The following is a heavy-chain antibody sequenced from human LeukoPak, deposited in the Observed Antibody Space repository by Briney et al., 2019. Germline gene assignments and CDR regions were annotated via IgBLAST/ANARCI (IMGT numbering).Heavy chain of an antibody. CDR1: GFTFSSYA. CDR3: ARDRDYGSSDYYHYYMDV. CDR2: ISSNGGST. V-gene: IGHV3-64*01. J-gene: IGHJ6*03. Sequence: GGSLRLSCAASGFTFSSYAMHWVRQAPGKGLEYVSAISSNGGSTYYANSVKGRFTISRDNSKNTLYLQMGSLRAEDMAVYYCARDRDYGSSDYYHYYMDVWGKGTTVTVSS. D-gene: IGHD3-10*01.